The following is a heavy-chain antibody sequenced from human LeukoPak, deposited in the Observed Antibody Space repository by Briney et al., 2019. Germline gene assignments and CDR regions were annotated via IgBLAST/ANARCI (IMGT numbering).Heavy chain of an antibody. CDR3: AKDRPYGSGSYPDY. J-gene: IGHJ4*02. D-gene: IGHD3-10*01. V-gene: IGHV3-30*02. Sequence: AGSLRLSCAASGFTFSSYGMHWVRQAPGKGLEWVAFIRDDGSNKEYADSVKGRFTISRDNSKNTLYLQMNSLRAEDTAVYYCAKDRPYGSGSYPDYWGQGTLVTVSS. CDR1: GFTFSSYG. CDR2: IRDDGSNK.